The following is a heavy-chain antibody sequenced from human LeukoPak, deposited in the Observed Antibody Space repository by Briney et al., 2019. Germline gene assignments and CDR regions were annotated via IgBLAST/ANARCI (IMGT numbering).Heavy chain of an antibody. J-gene: IGHJ3*02. D-gene: IGHD6-13*01. CDR3: SRAGVHQLVKGAFDI. V-gene: IGHV3-30*04. Sequence: GGSLRLSCAASGFTFSSYALHWVRQAPGKGLEGVAVISYDGSNKYYADSVSGRFTISRENYKNKLDLQMNDLRAEDRDGYYFSRAGVHQLVKGAFDIWGQGTMVTVSS. CDR1: GFTFSSYA. CDR2: ISYDGSNK.